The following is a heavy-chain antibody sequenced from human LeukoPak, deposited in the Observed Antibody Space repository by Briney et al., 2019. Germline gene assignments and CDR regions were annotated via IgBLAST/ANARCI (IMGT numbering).Heavy chain of an antibody. V-gene: IGHV1-18*01. CDR2: INANNGNT. CDR3: ARGPIAAASDS. D-gene: IGHD6-13*01. CDR1: GYIFTSYG. Sequence: ASVKVSCKASGYIFTSYGITWVRQAPGQGLEWMGWINANNGNTNCAQNLQGRVTMTTDTSTSTVYMELRSLKSDDTAVYYCARGPIAAASDSWGQGTLVTVSS. J-gene: IGHJ4*02.